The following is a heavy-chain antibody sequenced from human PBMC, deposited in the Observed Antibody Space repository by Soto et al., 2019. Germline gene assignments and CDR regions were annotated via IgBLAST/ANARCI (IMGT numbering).Heavy chain of an antibody. J-gene: IGHJ4*02. CDR3: ARDSDYGDYSPEFDY. V-gene: IGHV3-30-3*01. Sequence: PGGSLRLSCAASGFTFSSYAMHWFHQAPGKGLEWVAVISYDGSNKYYADSVKGRFTISRDNSKNTLYLQMNSLRAEDTAVYYCARDSDYGDYSPEFDYWGQGTLVTVST. CDR1: GFTFSSYA. CDR2: ISYDGSNK. D-gene: IGHD4-17*01.